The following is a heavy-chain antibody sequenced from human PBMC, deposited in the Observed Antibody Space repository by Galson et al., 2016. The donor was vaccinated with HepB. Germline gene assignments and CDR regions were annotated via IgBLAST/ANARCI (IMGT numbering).Heavy chain of an antibody. CDR2: IYPDSGGT. CDR1: EYTFIDYY. CDR3: AREMDSAAFDI. V-gene: IGHV1-2*02. D-gene: IGHD2-2*03. Sequence: SVKVSCKVSEYTFIDYYIHWVRQAPGQGLEWMGWIYPDSGGTNYARKFRGRVTMTRDTSISTAYMELSRLTSDDSAIYYCAREMDSAAFDIWGQGTVVTVSS. J-gene: IGHJ3*02.